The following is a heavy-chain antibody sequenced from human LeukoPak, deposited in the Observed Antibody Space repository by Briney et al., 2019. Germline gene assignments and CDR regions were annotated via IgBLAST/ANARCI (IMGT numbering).Heavy chain of an antibody. CDR2: ISGSGGST. CDR1: GFTFSSYA. D-gene: IGHD4-17*01. V-gene: IGHV3-23*01. CDR3: ARGDYAKVHYYYYYGMDV. Sequence: GGSLRLSCAASGFTFSSYAMSWVRQAPGKGLEWVSAISGSGGSTYYADSVKGRFTISRDNSKNTLYLQMNSLRAEDTAVYYCARGDYAKVHYYYYYGMDVWGQGTTVAVSS. J-gene: IGHJ6*02.